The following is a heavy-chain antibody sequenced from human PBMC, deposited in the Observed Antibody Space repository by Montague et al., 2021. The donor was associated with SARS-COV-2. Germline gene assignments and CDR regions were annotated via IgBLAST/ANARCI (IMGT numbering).Heavy chain of an antibody. D-gene: IGHD3-10*01. Sequence: SETLSLTCTVSGGSISSSYWTWIRQPPGKGLEWIGYIYYSGSTSYNPSLKSRVTMSVDTSKNQFSLKLSSVTAADTAVYYCARSSGSYSTFDFWGQGTPVTVSS. CDR1: GGSISSSY. CDR2: IYYSGST. CDR3: ARSSGSYSTFDF. J-gene: IGHJ4*02. V-gene: IGHV4-59*08.